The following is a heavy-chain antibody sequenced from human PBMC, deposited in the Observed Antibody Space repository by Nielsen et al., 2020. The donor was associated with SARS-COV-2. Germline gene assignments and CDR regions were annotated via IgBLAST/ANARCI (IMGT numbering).Heavy chain of an antibody. V-gene: IGHV1-2*02. CDR1: GYTFTGYY. CDR2: INPNSGGT. CDR3: ARGLPGYTSGWDS. J-gene: IGHJ4*02. Sequence: ASVKVSCKASGYTFTGYYMHWVRQAPGQGLEWMGWINPNSGGTKYAQKFQGRVTMTRDTSMSTAYMELSRLRSDDTAVYYCARGLPGYTSGWDSWGQGTLVIVSS. D-gene: IGHD6-19*01.